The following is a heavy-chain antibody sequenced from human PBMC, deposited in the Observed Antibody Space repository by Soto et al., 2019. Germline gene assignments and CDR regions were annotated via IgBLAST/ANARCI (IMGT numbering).Heavy chain of an antibody. CDR1: GFTFRSYW. Sequence: GGSLRLSCGASGFTFRSYWMSWVRQAPGKGLEWVANINQDGSEKYYADSVKGRFTISRDNANNSVYLQMDSLRAEDSAVYYCARDHVAATIIFEYWGQGTLVTVSS. J-gene: IGHJ4*02. V-gene: IGHV3-7*01. CDR3: ARDHVAATIIFEY. CDR2: INQDGSEK. D-gene: IGHD2-15*01.